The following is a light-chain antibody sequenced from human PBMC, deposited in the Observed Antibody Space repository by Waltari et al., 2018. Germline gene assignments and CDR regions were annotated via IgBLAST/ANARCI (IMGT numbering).Light chain of an antibody. V-gene: IGKV1-39*01. J-gene: IGKJ1*01. CDR2: ATS. CDR3: QQYYSTPT. CDR1: QTIPTY. Sequence: DIQMTQSPSSLSASVGDRVTIACRASQTIPTYLNWYQHKAGEAPNLLIYATSNLESGVPSRFSGSGSGTEFTLTISSLQAEDVAVYYCQQYYSTPTFGQGTKVEIK.